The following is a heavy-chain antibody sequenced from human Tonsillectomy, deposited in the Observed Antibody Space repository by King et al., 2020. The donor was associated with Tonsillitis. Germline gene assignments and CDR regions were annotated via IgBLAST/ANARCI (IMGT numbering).Heavy chain of an antibody. CDR2: ISGSGAIT. J-gene: IGHJ2*01. CDR3: AKDPFDTSGHHVGGNFDL. D-gene: IGHD3-22*01. V-gene: IGHV3-23*04. Sequence: EVQLVESGGSLVQPGGSLRLSCAASGITFSAFAMSWVRQAPGKGLEWVSAISGSGAITYYADSVKGRFTISRDNSKNTVYLQMSSLRADDSAVYYCAKDPFDTSGHHVGGNFDLWGRGTLVTVSS. CDR1: GITFSAFA.